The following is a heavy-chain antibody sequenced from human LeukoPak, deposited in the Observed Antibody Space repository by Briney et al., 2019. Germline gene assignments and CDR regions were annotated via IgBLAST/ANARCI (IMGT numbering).Heavy chain of an antibody. J-gene: IGHJ3*02. D-gene: IGHD2-2*01. V-gene: IGHV4-30-4*08. CDR1: GGSISSGGYY. CDR2: IYYGVSA. Sequence: SETLSLTFTLSGGSISSGGYYWSWIRQPPGKGLEWIGYIYYGVSAYYNPSLKSLVTISVDTSKNQFSLKLSSVTAADTAVYYCARNDCSSTSCQLGDAFDIWGQGTMVTVSS. CDR3: ARNDCSSTSCQLGDAFDI.